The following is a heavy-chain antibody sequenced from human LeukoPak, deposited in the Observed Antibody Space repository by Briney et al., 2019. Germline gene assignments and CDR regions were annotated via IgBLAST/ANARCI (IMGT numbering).Heavy chain of an antibody. CDR1: GFIFSSYS. CDR3: ARDRSGYTFDD. V-gene: IGHV3-21*01. Sequence: KPGGSLRLSCAASGFIFSSYSMNWVRQAPGKGLEWVSSISATGNYIYYADSVKGRFTISRDNAKNSLCLQMNSLRAEDTAVYYCARDRSGYTFDDWGQGTLVTVSS. CDR2: ISATGNYI. J-gene: IGHJ4*02. D-gene: IGHD5-18*01.